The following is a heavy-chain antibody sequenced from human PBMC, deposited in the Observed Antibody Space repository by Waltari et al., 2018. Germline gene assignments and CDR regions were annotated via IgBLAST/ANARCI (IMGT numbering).Heavy chain of an antibody. Sequence: QVQLVQSGAELKKPGSSVKVSCKVSGGSFSTHVITWVRQAPGQGLEWMGGIIPMLGTANYAQKIQDRVTINTDESMTTAYMHLSSLTSDDTAVYYCARGGLYGQQLLESAFEIWGQGTKVTVSS. CDR2: IIPMLGTA. J-gene: IGHJ3*02. V-gene: IGHV1-69*05. CDR3: ARGGLYGQQLLESAFEI. CDR1: GGSFSTHV. D-gene: IGHD6-13*01.